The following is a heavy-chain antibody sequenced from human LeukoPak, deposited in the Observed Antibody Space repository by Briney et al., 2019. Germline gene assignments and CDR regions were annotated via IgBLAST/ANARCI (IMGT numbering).Heavy chain of an antibody. D-gene: IGHD6-19*01. V-gene: IGHV3-9*01. CDR2: ISWNSGSI. J-gene: IGHJ3*02. CDR3: AKDGSSGWYSVDAFDI. Sequence: GRSLRLSCAASGFTFDDYAMHWVRQAPGKGLEWVSGISWNSGSIGYADSVKGRFTISRDNAKNSLYLQMNSLRAEDTALYYCAKDGSSGWYSVDAFDIWGQGTMVTVSS. CDR1: GFTFDDYA.